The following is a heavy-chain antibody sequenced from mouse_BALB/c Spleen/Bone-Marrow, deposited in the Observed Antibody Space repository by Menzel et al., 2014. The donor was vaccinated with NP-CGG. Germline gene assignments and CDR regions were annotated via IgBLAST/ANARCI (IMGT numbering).Heavy chain of an antibody. CDR1: GYAFTNYL. CDR3: ARSISAATAMDY. CDR2: INPGSSGT. V-gene: IGHV1-54*01. Sequence: QVQLQQSGAELVRPGTSVKVSCKASGYAFTNYLIEWVKQRPGQGLEWIGVINPGSSGTDYNEKFKGKATLTADKSSSTAYTRLSSLTSDDSAVYFCARSISAATAMDYWGQGTSVTVSS. J-gene: IGHJ4*01. D-gene: IGHD1-2*01.